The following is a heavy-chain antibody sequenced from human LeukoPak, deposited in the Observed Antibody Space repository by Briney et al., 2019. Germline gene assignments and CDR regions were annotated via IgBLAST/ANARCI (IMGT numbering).Heavy chain of an antibody. CDR1: GYSISSGYY. V-gene: IGHV4-61*01. CDR3: ARGEGAFDM. J-gene: IGHJ3*02. CDR2: IFYSGST. Sequence: SETLSLTCTVSGYSISSGYYWSWIRQPPGKGLEWIGYIFYSGSTNYNPSLKSRVTISVDTSKNQFSLKLSSVTAADTAVYYCARGEGAFDMWGQGTMVTVSS.